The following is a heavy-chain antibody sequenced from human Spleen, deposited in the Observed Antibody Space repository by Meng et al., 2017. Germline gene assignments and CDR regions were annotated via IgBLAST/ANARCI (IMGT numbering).Heavy chain of an antibody. V-gene: IGHV3-13*01. D-gene: IGHD1-26*01. CDR3: ARDPRKGAAGDY. J-gene: IGHJ4*02. CDR2: IGTSGDT. Sequence: GESLKISCAASGFTFSTYDMHWVRQGTGKGLEWVSVIGTSGDTYYAGAVKGRFTIPRENAKNSLYLQMNNLRAEDTAVYYCARDPRKGAAGDYWGQGILVTVSS. CDR1: GFTFSTYD.